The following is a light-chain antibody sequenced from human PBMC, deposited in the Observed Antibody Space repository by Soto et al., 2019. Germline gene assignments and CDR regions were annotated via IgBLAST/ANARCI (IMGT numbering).Light chain of an antibody. J-gene: IGLJ1*01. CDR3: CSYAVGPYV. CDR1: SDDVGVYNY. CDR2: DVS. Sequence: QSVLTQPRSVSGSPGQSVTISCTGTSDDVGVYNYVSWYQQHPGKAPKLIIYDVSKRPSGVPDRFSGPKSGNTASLTISGLQAVDEADYYCCSYAVGPYVFGTGTKVTVL. V-gene: IGLV2-11*01.